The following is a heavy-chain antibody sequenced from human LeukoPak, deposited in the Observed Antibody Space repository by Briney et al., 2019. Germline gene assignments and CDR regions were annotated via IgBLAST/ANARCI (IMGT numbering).Heavy chain of an antibody. CDR3: AKAGGGGSYFSPFDY. CDR1: GFTFSSYA. Sequence: GGSLRLSCAASGFTFSSYAMSWVRQAPGKGLEWVSAISGSGGSTYYADSVKGRFTISRNNSKNTLYLQMNSLRAEDTAVYYCAKAGGGGSYFSPFDYWGQGTLVTVSS. J-gene: IGHJ4*02. V-gene: IGHV3-23*01. D-gene: IGHD1-26*01. CDR2: ISGSGGST.